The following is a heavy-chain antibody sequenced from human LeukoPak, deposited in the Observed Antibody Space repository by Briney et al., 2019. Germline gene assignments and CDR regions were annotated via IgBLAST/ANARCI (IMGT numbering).Heavy chain of an antibody. V-gene: IGHV1-2*02. D-gene: IGHD3-10*01. Sequence: ASVKVSCKASGYTFTGYYMHWVRQAPGQGLEWMGWIDPNSGGTNYAQKFQGRVTMTRDTSISTAYMELSRLRSDDTPVYYCASDLSGTYYGSADYQYGMDVWGQGTTVTVSS. J-gene: IGHJ6*02. CDR3: ASDLSGTYYGSADYQYGMDV. CDR2: IDPNSGGT. CDR1: GYTFTGYY.